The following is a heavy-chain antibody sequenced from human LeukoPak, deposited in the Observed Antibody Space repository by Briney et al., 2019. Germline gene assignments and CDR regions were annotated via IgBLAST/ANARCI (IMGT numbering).Heavy chain of an antibody. Sequence: GGSLRLSCAASGFTFSSYAISWARHAPGKGLGWVSGISTSGGSTSYADSVKGRFTISRDNPRNTLYMQMNSLRAEDTAVYYCAIMHRYYDGSGYWVQWGQGTLVTVSS. D-gene: IGHD3-22*01. J-gene: IGHJ4*02. CDR3: AIMHRYYDGSGYWVQ. V-gene: IGHV3-23*01. CDR2: ISTSGGST. CDR1: GFTFSSYA.